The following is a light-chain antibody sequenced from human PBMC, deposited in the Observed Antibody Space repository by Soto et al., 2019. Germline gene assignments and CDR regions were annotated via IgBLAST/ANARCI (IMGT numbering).Light chain of an antibody. V-gene: IGKV1-5*03. CDR2: KAS. Sequence: DIQMTQSPSTLSGSVGDRVTITCRASQTISSGLDWYQQKPGKAPKLLINKASTLKSGVPSRFSGSGSGTEFTLTISSLQPDDFATYYCQHYNSYSEAFGQGTKV. CDR3: QHYNSYSEA. J-gene: IGKJ1*01. CDR1: QTISSG.